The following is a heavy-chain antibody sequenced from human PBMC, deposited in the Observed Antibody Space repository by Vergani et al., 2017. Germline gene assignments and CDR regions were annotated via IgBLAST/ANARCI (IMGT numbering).Heavy chain of an antibody. CDR2: INPNSGGT. V-gene: IGHV1-2*02. CDR1: GYTFTGYY. D-gene: IGHD4-17*01. J-gene: IGHJ6*02. Sequence: QVQLVQSGAEVKKPGASVKVSCKASGYTFTGYYMHWVRQAHGQGLEWMGWINPNSGGTNYAQKFQGRVTMTRDTSISTAYMELSRLRSDDTAVYYCARVDYGDYVLSYYGMDVWGQGTTVTVSS. CDR3: ARVDYGDYVLSYYGMDV.